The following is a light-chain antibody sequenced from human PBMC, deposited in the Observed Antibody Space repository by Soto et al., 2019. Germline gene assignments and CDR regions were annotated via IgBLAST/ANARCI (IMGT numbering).Light chain of an antibody. Sequence: EIVLTQSPGTLSLSPGERATLSYSASQSVSSTYLAWYQQKPGQAPRLLIYGASSKATGNPDSFSGSGSVTDFTLTISRLEPDDFAVYFCQKGWTFGQGTKVEIK. J-gene: IGKJ1*01. CDR1: QSVSSTY. CDR3: QKGWT. V-gene: IGKV3-20*01. CDR2: GAS.